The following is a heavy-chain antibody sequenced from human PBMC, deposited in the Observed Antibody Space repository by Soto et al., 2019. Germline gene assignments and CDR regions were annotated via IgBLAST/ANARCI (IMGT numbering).Heavy chain of an antibody. Sequence: GGSLRLSCAASGFTFSSYAMSWVRQAPGKGLEWVSAISGSGGSTYYADSVKGRFTISRDNSKNTLYLQMNSLRAEDTAVYYCAKESPLRGYSYGSFDYWGQGTQVTVSS. CDR3: AKESPLRGYSYGSFDY. J-gene: IGHJ4*02. V-gene: IGHV3-23*01. CDR2: ISGSGGST. D-gene: IGHD5-18*01. CDR1: GFTFSSYA.